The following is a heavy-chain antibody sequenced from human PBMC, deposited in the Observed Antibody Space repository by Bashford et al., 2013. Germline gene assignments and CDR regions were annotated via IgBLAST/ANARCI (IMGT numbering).Heavy chain of an antibody. V-gene: IGHV1-2*02. Sequence: VASVKVSCKASGYSFSDWHIHWVRQAPGQGLEWMGWINPNSGDTNYAQKFQGRVTMTRDTSISTAYMELSSLRSDDAAVYYCATEEGVAAAGSEYFQHWGQGTLVTVSS. CDR3: ATEEGVAAAGSEYFQH. J-gene: IGHJ1*01. CDR2: INPNSGDT. D-gene: IGHD6-13*01. CDR1: GYSFSDWH.